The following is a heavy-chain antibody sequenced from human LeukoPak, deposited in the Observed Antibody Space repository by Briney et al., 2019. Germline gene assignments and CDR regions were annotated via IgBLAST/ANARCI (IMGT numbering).Heavy chain of an antibody. J-gene: IGHJ4*02. CDR3: ARGAGSHEYYFDY. V-gene: IGHV4-59*01. CDR2: IYYSGST. CDR1: GGSISSYY. D-gene: IGHD3-10*01. Sequence: PSETLSLTCTVSGGSISSYYWSWIRQPPGKGLEWIGYIYYSGSTNYNPSLKSRVTISVDTSKNQFSPKLSSVTAADTAVYYCARGAGSHEYYFDYWGQGTLVTVSS.